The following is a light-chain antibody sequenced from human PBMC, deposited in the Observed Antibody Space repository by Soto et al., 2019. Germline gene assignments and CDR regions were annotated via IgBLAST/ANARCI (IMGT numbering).Light chain of an antibody. CDR3: HQRKSWPRT. Sequence: EIVLTQSPGTLSLSPGERATLSCRASQSVSSSYLAWYQQKPGQAPRLLIYDTSNRATGIPARLSGSGSGTDFTLTISSLEPEDFAVYYCHQRKSWPRTFGQGTKVDIK. J-gene: IGKJ1*01. CDR1: QSVSSSY. CDR2: DTS. V-gene: IGKV3-11*01.